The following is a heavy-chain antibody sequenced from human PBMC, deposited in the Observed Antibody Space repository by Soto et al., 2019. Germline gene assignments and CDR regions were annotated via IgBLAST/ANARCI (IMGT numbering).Heavy chain of an antibody. J-gene: IGHJ6*02. Sequence: PSETLSLTCTVSGGSISSGGYYWSWIRQHPGKGLEWIGYIYYSGSTYYNPPLRSRVTISVDTSKNQFSLNLNSVTAADTAVYYCARRKQNYYGMDVWGQGTTVTVSS. CDR3: ARRKQNYYGMDV. CDR2: IYYSGST. CDR1: GGSISSGGYY. V-gene: IGHV4-31*03.